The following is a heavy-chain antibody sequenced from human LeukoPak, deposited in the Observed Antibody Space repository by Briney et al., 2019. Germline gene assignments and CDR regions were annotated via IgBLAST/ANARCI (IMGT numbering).Heavy chain of an antibody. CDR1: GGSISSSSYF. D-gene: IGHD4-23*01. Sequence: SETLSLTCTVSGGSISSSSYFWSWIRQPPGKGLEWIGEINPSGGTGNNPSLKSRVTISKDPSKNQLSLKLTSVTAADTAVYYCARHVDGGKKAFDLWGQGTMVTVSS. V-gene: IGHV4-39*01. CDR2: INPSGGT. J-gene: IGHJ3*01. CDR3: ARHVDGGKKAFDL.